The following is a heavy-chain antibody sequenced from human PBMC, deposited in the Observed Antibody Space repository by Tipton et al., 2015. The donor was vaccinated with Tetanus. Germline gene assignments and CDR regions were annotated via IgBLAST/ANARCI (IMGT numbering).Heavy chain of an antibody. CDR1: GFTVSSNY. Sequence: QLVQSGGGLIQPGGSLRLSCAASGFTVSSNYMSWVRQAPGKGLEWVSVIYSGGSTYYADSVKGRFTISRDNSKNTLYLQMNSLRAEDTAVYYCARERAYYYDSSGYFGYWGQGTLVTVSS. CDR2: IYSGGST. V-gene: IGHV3-53*01. J-gene: IGHJ4*02. D-gene: IGHD3-22*01. CDR3: ARERAYYYDSSGYFGY.